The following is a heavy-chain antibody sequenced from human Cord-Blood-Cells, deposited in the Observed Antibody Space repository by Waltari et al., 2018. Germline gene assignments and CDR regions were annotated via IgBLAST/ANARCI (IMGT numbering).Heavy chain of an antibody. CDR2: IYYSGST. CDR1: GGSLSSGDYS. Sequence: QVQLQESGPGLVKPSQPLSLTCPVPGGSLSSGDYSWSWIPQPPGKGLEWIGYIYYSGSTYYNPSLKSRVTISVDTSKNQFSLKLSSVTAADTAVYYCARGYYDSSGYYYWYFDLWGRGTLVTVSS. J-gene: IGHJ2*01. V-gene: IGHV4-30-4*08. D-gene: IGHD3-22*01. CDR3: ARGYYDSSGYYYWYFDL.